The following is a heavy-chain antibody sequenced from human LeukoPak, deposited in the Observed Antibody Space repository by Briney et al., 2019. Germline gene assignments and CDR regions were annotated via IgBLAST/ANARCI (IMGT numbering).Heavy chain of an antibody. D-gene: IGHD2-2*02. J-gene: IGHJ4*02. CDR3: AKDGDCSSTSCYTLGY. V-gene: IGHV3-30*02. CDR2: IRYDGSNK. CDR1: GFTFSSYG. Sequence: PGGSLRLSCAASGFTFSSYGMHWVRQAPGKGLEWVAFIRYDGSNKYYADSVKGRFTISRDNSKNTLYLQMNSLRAEDTAVYYCAKDGDCSSTSCYTLGYWGQGTLVTVSS.